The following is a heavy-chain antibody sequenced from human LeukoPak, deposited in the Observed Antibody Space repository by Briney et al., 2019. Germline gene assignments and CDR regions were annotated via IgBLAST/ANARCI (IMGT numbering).Heavy chain of an antibody. CDR3: ATAIDYGDRRELPGGFDF. CDR1: GFSFSSHG. J-gene: IGHJ4*02. D-gene: IGHD4-17*01. CDR2: IWYAGTNK. V-gene: IGHV3-33*01. Sequence: HPGGSLRLPCAASGFSFSSHGMSWVRQAPGKGLGWVAVIWYAGTNKYYADSVRGRFTISRNNSKNTLYLQMNSLRAEDTAVYYCATAIDYGDRRELPGGFDFWGQGTLVTVSS.